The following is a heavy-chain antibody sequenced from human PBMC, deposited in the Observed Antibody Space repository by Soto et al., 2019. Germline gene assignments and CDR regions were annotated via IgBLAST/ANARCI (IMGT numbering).Heavy chain of an antibody. CDR3: AKSKGDY. J-gene: IGHJ4*02. Sequence: PGGSLRLSCAASGFTFSSYSMNWVRQAPGKGLEWVSSISSSGGSIYYADSVKGRFTISRDNSKNTLYLQMNSLRAEDTAVYYCAKSKGDYWGQGTLVTVSS. CDR2: ISSSGGSI. CDR1: GFTFSSYS. V-gene: IGHV3-23*01.